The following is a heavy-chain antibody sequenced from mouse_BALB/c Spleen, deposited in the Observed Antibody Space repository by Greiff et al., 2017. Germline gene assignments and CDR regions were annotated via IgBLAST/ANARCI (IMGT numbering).Heavy chain of an antibody. CDR2: ISYSGST. D-gene: IGHD2-14*01. CDR1: GYSITSDYA. V-gene: IGHV3-2*02. Sequence: ESGPGLVKPSQSLSLTCTVTGYSITSDYAWNWIRQFPGNKLEWMGYISYSGSTSYNPSLKSRISITRDTSKNQFFLQLNSVTTEDTATYYCASTGYRYRRYFDYWGQGTTLTVSS. J-gene: IGHJ2*01. CDR3: ASTGYRYRRYFDY.